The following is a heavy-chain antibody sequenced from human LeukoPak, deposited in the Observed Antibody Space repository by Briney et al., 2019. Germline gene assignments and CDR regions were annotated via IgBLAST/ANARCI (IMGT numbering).Heavy chain of an antibody. Sequence: PSETLSLTCAVYGGYFSGYYWSWIRQPPGKGLEWIGEINHSGGTNYNPSLKSRVTISVDTSKNQFSLKLSSVTAADTAVYYCARRGSGYYYALGYWGQGTLVTVSS. CDR2: INHSGGT. CDR1: GGYFSGYY. CDR3: ARRGSGYYYALGY. J-gene: IGHJ4*02. D-gene: IGHD3-22*01. V-gene: IGHV4-34*01.